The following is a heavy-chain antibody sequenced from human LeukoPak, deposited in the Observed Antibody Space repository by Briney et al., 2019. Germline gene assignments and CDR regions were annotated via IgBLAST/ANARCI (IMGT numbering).Heavy chain of an antibody. Sequence: SVKLSCKASGGTFSSYAISWVRQAPGQGLGWMGRIIPILGIANYAQKFQGRITFTADKSTSTAYMELSILRSEDTAVYYCARGAYDILTGYLQTFDYWGQGTLVTVSS. CDR1: GGTFSSYA. J-gene: IGHJ4*02. V-gene: IGHV1-69*04. CDR3: ARGAYDILTGYLQTFDY. D-gene: IGHD3-9*01. CDR2: IIPILGIA.